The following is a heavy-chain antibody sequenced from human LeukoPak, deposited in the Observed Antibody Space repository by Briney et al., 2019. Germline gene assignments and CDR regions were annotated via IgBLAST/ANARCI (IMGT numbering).Heavy chain of an antibody. D-gene: IGHD3-10*01. CDR1: GFSFNTYA. CDR2: IKEDGSVR. CDR3: ATEGTDGRGSFGWFDT. V-gene: IGHV3-7*01. J-gene: IGHJ5*02. Sequence: GGSLRLSCAASGFSFNTYAMGWVRQAPGKGLEWVANIKEDGSVRYYVDSLKGRFTISRDNAKNSLYLQLNSLRAEDTAVYYCATEGTDGRGSFGWFDTWGQGTLVTVSS.